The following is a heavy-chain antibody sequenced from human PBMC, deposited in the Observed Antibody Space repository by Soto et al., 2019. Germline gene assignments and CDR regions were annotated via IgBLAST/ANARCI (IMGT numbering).Heavy chain of an antibody. CDR2: ISSDGTGT. J-gene: IGHJ6*02. CDR3: ACSYGMDV. V-gene: IGHV3-74*01. CDR1: GFTFSDYW. Sequence: EMQLVESGGDLVQPGGSLRLSCAASGFTFSDYWMHWVRYAPGKGLVWVSRISSDGTGTTYADSVKGRFTISRDNAKNTLYLQMNSLRDEDTAVYYCACSYGMDVWGQGTTVTVSS. D-gene: IGHD3-10*02.